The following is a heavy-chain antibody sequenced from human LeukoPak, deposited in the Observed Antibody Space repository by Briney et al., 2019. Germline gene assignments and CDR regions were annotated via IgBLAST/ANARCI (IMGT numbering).Heavy chain of an antibody. CDR2: IHYEGTNK. V-gene: IGHV3-30*02. CDR3: TSHTGTGDAFRPFHI. CDR1: GFTFSSYG. Sequence: GGSLRLSCAASGFTFSSYGMHWVRQAPGKGLEWLALIHYEGTNKYYADSVKGRFTISRDNAKNSLYLQMNSLRAEDTAVYYCTSHTGTGDAFRPFHIWGQGTMVTVSS. D-gene: IGHD2-21*02. J-gene: IGHJ3*02.